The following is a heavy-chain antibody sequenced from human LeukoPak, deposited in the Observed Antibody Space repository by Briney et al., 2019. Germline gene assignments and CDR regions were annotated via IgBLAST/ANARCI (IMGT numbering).Heavy chain of an antibody. J-gene: IGHJ4*02. CDR3: GRLAHNAWYAIDF. CDR2: ILPDGSQK. D-gene: IGHD2-2*01. Sequence: ETLSLTCAVYGGSFSGYYWSWVRQAPGKGLEWLANILPDGSQKYYVDSVKGRFTISRDNPKNSLYLQINNLRAEDTAVYYCGRLAHNAWYAIDFWGQGTLVTVSS. V-gene: IGHV3-7*01. CDR1: GGSFSGYY.